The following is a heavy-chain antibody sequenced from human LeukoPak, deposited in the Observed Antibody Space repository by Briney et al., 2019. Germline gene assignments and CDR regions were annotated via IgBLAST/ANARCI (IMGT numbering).Heavy chain of an antibody. V-gene: IGHV3-7*01. CDR3: ARLGLEVGGPNWFDP. J-gene: IGHJ5*02. CDR1: GFSFSSNW. D-gene: IGHD1-1*01. CDR2: IKRDGSQK. Sequence: GGSLRLSCAAPGFSFSSNWMGWVRQAPGKGLEWVAHIKRDGSQKYYLDSVKGRLTISRDNAKNSLYLQMNSLRVEDTAVYYCARLGLEVGGPNWFDPWGQGTLVTVSS.